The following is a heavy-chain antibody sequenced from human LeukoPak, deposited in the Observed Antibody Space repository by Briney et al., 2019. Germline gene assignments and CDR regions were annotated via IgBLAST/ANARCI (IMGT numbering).Heavy chain of an antibody. D-gene: IGHD2-15*01. Sequence: GESLKISCKGSGYSFTSYWIGWVRQMPGKGLEWVANIKQDGSEKYYVDFVKGRFTISRDNAKNSLYLQMNSLRAEDTAVYYCASGVRCSGGSCYHRNDYMDVWGKGTTVTVSS. J-gene: IGHJ6*03. CDR3: ASGVRCSGGSCYHRNDYMDV. CDR1: GYSFTSYW. CDR2: IKQDGSEK. V-gene: IGHV3-7*02.